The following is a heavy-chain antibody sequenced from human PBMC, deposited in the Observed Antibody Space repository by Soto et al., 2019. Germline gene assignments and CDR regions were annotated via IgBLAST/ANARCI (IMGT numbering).Heavy chain of an antibody. J-gene: IGHJ4*02. Sequence: QLQLQESGSGLVKPSQTLSLTCAVSGGSINSGGYSWSWIRQPPGKGLEWIGYIYHSGRTYYNPSLXSXXTISVDRSKNQFSLKLSSVTAADTAVYYCASVPDYWGQGTLVTVSS. V-gene: IGHV4-30-2*01. CDR1: GGSINSGGYS. CDR2: IYHSGRT. CDR3: ASVPDY.